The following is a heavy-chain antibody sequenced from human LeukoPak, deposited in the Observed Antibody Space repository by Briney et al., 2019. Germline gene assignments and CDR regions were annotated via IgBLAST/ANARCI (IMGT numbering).Heavy chain of an antibody. CDR2: VYYSGST. V-gene: IGHV4-59*08. CDR3: ARRGYCSSTSCYVFDY. D-gene: IGHD2-2*01. J-gene: IGHJ4*02. CDR1: GGSISSYY. Sequence: SETLSLTCTVSGGSISSYYWSWIRQPPGKGLEWIGYVYYSGSTNYDPSLKSRVTISVDTTKNQFSLKLSSVTAAYTAVYYCARRGYCSSTSCYVFDYWGQGTLVTVSS.